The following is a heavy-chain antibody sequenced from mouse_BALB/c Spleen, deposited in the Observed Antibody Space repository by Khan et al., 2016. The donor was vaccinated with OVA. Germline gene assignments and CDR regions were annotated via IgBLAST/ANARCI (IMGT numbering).Heavy chain of an antibody. J-gene: IGHJ4*01. CDR1: GFSLTNYG. CDR3: ARQPYYHYYIMDY. D-gene: IGHD2-10*01. V-gene: IGHV2-6-1*01. Sequence: QVQLKESGPGLVAPSQSLSITCTISGFSLTNYGVHWVRQPPGKGLEWLVVIWSDGSTTYNSTLKSRLSISKDNLKSQVFLKMNSLQTDDTAMYFCARQPYYHYYIMDYWGQGTSVTVSS. CDR2: IWSDGST.